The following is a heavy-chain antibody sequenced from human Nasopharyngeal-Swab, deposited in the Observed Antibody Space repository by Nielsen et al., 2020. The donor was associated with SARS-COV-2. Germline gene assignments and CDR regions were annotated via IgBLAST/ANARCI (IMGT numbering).Heavy chain of an antibody. CDR2: INHSGST. CDR1: GGSFSGYY. V-gene: IGHV4-34*01. CDR3: ARGVTMVRGVIRKAGDYFAY. Sequence: SETLSLTCAVYGGSFSGYYWSWIRQPPGKGLEWIGEINHSGSTNDNPSLKSRVTISVDTSKNQFSLKLSSVTAADTAVYYCARGVTMVRGVIRKAGDYFAYWGQGTLVTVSS. J-gene: IGHJ4*02. D-gene: IGHD3-10*01.